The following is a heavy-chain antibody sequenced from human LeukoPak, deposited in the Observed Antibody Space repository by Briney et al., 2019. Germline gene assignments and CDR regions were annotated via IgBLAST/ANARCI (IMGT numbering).Heavy chain of an antibody. CDR3: ARASATMDFDY. V-gene: IGHV3-21*01. CDR1: GFTFSSYS. CDR2: ISSSSYI. D-gene: IGHD5-12*01. J-gene: IGHJ4*02. Sequence: GVSLRLSCAASGFTFSSYSMNWVRQAPGKGLEWVSSISSSSYIYYADSVKGRFTISRDNAKNSLYLQMNSLRAEDTAVYYCARASATMDFDYWGQGTLVTVSS.